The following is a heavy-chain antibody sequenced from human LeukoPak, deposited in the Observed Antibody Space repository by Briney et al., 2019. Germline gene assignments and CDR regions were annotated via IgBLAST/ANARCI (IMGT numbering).Heavy chain of an antibody. CDR3: ARRNYDFWSGVYYGMDV. D-gene: IGHD3-3*01. CDR1: GGSISSYY. CDR2: IYYSGST. J-gene: IGHJ6*02. V-gene: IGHV4-59*01. Sequence: PSETLSLTCTVSGGSISSYYWSWIRQPPGKGLEWIGYIYYSGSTNYNPSLKSRVTISVDTSKNQFSLKLSSVTAADTAVYYCARRNYDFWSGVYYGMDVWGQGTTVTVSS.